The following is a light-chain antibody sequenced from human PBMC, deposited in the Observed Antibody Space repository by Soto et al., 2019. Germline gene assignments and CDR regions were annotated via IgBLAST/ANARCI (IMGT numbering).Light chain of an antibody. CDR2: KAS. Sequence: DVQMTQSPSTLSGSVGDRVTITCRASQTISSWLAWYQQKPGKAPKLLIYKASTLKSGVPSRFSGSGSGTEFTLTITNLQPEDFATYYCQQTYSTPFTFGPGTKVDIK. J-gene: IGKJ3*01. V-gene: IGKV1-5*03. CDR3: QQTYSTPFT. CDR1: QTISSW.